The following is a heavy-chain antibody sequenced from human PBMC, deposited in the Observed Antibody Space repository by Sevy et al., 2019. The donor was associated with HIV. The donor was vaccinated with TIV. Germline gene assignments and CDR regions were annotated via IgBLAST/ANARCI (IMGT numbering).Heavy chain of an antibody. Sequence: GGSLRLSCVASGFTFSSYAMSWVRQAPGKGLEWVSSISSSGTTIYYGDSVEGRFTISRDNPKNSLYLQMNSLRVEDTAVYYCARKGGAYDIGFDPWGQGTLVTVSS. J-gene: IGHJ5*02. V-gene: IGHV3-48*03. D-gene: IGHD3-22*01. CDR1: GFTFSSYA. CDR2: ISSSGTTI. CDR3: ARKGGAYDIGFDP.